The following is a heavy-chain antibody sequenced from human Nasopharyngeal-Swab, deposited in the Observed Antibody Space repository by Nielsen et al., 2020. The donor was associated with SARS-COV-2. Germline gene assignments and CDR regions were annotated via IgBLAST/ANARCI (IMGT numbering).Heavy chain of an antibody. D-gene: IGHD1-1*01. CDR1: GFTFSSYG. J-gene: IGHJ6*02. CDR3: AKDLGWNPGGLYYYYYGMDV. V-gene: IGHV3-30*18. CDR2: ISYDGSNK. Sequence: GESLKISCAASGFTFSSYGMHWVRQAPGKGLEWVAVISYDGSNKYYADSVKARFTISRDNSKNTLYLQMNSLRAEDTAVYYCAKDLGWNPGGLYYYYYGMDVWGQGTTVTVSS.